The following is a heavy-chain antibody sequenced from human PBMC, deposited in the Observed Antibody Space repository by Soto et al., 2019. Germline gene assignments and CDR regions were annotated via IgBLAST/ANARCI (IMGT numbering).Heavy chain of an antibody. J-gene: IGHJ4*02. CDR3: ARGRYGDY. CDR2: ISAHNGNT. Sequence: QVHLVQSGAEVKKPGASVKVSCKGSGYTFTSYGITWVRQAPGQGLEWMGWISAHNGNTNYAQKLQGRVTVTRDTSTSTPYMELSSLRSDSTSVYYCARGRYGDYWGQGALVTVSS. V-gene: IGHV1-18*01. D-gene: IGHD1-1*01. CDR1: GYTFTSYG.